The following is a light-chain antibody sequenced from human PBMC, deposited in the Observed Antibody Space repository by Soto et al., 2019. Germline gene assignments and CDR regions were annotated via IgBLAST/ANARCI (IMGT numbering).Light chain of an antibody. J-gene: IGLJ1*01. V-gene: IGLV2-11*01. Sequence: QSALTRPRSVSGSPGQSVTISCTGTSSDVGGYNFVSWYQQHPGKAPKLMIYDVSRRPSGVPDRFSGSKSGNTASLTISGLQAEDEADYYCYSYAGTYTGSVFGTGTKVTVL. CDR3: YSYAGTYTGSV. CDR2: DVS. CDR1: SSDVGGYNF.